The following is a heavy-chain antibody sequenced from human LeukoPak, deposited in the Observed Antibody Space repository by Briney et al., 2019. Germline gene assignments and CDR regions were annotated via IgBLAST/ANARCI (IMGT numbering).Heavy chain of an antibody. J-gene: IGHJ4*02. CDR3: ARARSGYFLDY. CDR1: GFTPSSYW. V-gene: IGHV3-74*01. D-gene: IGHD2-15*01. Sequence: GGSLRLSCAASGFTPSSYWMHWVRQAPGKGLVWVSRINNDGSITTYADSVKGRFTISRDNAKNTLYLQMNSLRAEDTAVYYCARARSGYFLDYWGQGILVTVSS. CDR2: INNDGSIT.